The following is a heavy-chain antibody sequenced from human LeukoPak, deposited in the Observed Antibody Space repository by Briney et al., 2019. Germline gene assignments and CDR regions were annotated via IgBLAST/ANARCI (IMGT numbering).Heavy chain of an antibody. Sequence: ASVKVSCKASGYTFTSYGINWVRQAPGQGLEWMGWISAYNGNTNYAQKLQGRGTMTTDTYTSTADMQVRSLRSDETAVYYCARVDQMDTAMRYWGQGTLVTVSS. CDR1: GYTFTSYG. D-gene: IGHD5-18*01. CDR3: ARVDQMDTAMRY. CDR2: ISAYNGNT. J-gene: IGHJ4*02. V-gene: IGHV1-18*01.